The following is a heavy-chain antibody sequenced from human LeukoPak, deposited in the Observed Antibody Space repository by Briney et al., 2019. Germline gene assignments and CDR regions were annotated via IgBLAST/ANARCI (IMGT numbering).Heavy chain of an antibody. J-gene: IGHJ6*02. CDR2: IYYSGST. D-gene: IGHD2-15*01. V-gene: IGHV4-39*07. CDR3: ARDYGSGGSNYYYGMDV. CDR1: GGSISSSSYY. Sequence: SETLSLTCTVSGGSISSSSYYWGWIRQPPGKGLEWIGSIYYSGSTYYNPSLKSRVTISVDTSKNQFSLKPSSVTAADTAVYYCARDYGSGGSNYYYGMDVWGQGTTVTVSS.